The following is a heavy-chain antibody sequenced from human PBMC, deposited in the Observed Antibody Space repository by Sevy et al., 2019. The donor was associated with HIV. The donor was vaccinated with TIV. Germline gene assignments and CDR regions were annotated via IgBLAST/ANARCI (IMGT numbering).Heavy chain of an antibody. CDR2: IGSSSSTI. Sequence: GGSLRLSCTASGFTFSSYSMNWVRQAPGKGLEWVSYIGSSSSTIYYADSVKGRFTISRDNAKNSLNLQMNSLRDEDTAVYYCARDKVWGYPRAAFDIWGQGTMVTVSS. V-gene: IGHV3-48*02. CDR3: ARDKVWGYPRAAFDI. D-gene: IGHD2-15*01. CDR1: GFTFSSYS. J-gene: IGHJ3*02.